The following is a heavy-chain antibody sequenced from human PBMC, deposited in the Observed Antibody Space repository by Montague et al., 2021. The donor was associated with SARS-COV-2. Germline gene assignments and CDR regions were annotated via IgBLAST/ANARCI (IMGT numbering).Heavy chain of an antibody. CDR2: MYYRGST. CDR3: ATQEDPSGWIPGPFDF. Sequence: SETLSLTCTVSGGSISSSTYYWAWIRQPPGKGLEWIGSMYYRGSTYYNPSLKSRVFILVDTTKKQLSLTLTSVTAADTAVYYCATQEDPSGWIPGPFDFWGQGTLLSVSS. J-gene: IGHJ4*02. CDR1: GGSISSSTYY. V-gene: IGHV4-39*01. D-gene: IGHD6-19*01.